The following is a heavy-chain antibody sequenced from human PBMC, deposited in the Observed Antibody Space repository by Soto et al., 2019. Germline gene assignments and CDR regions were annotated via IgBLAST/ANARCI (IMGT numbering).Heavy chain of an antibody. J-gene: IGHJ4*02. Sequence: LRLSCAASGFTFSSYGMHWVRQAPGKGLEWVAVIWYDGSNKYYAESVKGRFTISRDNSKNTLYLQMNSLRAEDTAVYYCARDREVVVAATAFDYWGQGTL. V-gene: IGHV3-33*01. CDR3: ARDREVVVAATAFDY. CDR2: IWYDGSNK. D-gene: IGHD2-15*01. CDR1: GFTFSSYG.